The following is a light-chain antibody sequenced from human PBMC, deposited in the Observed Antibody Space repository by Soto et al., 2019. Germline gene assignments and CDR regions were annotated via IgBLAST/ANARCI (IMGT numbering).Light chain of an antibody. CDR3: AAWDDSLSGRV. Sequence: QSVLTQPSSASGTPGQRVTISCSGSSSNIGSNYVYWYQQLPGTAPKLLIYSNNQRPSGVPDRFSGSKSGTSASVAISGLRSEDEADYCCAAWDDSLSGRVFGGGTKVTVL. V-gene: IGLV1-47*02. CDR1: SSNIGSNY. J-gene: IGLJ3*02. CDR2: SNN.